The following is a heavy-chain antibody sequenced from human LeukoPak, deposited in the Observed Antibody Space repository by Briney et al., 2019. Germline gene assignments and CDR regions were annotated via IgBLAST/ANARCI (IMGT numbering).Heavy chain of an antibody. CDR1: GGSISSYY. J-gene: IGHJ4*02. Sequence: SETLSLTCTVSGGSISSYYWIWIRQPAGKGLEWIGRIYTSGSTNYNPSLKSRVTMSVDTSKNQFSLKLSSVTAADTAVYYCAREYSSSWYRGFDYWGQGTLVTVSS. CDR2: IYTSGST. D-gene: IGHD6-13*01. V-gene: IGHV4-4*07. CDR3: AREYSSSWYRGFDY.